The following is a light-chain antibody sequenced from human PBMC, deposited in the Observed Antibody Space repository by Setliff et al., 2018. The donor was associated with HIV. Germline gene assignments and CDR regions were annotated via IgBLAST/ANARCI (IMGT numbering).Light chain of an antibody. J-gene: IGKJ1*01. CDR1: QSILYTSNNKNY. CDR3: QQYYRTPPT. Sequence: DIVMTQSPDSLAVSLGERATINCKSSQSILYTSNNKNYLAWYQQKPGQPPKLLIYWAFNRESGVPERFSGSGSGADFTLTISSLQAEDVAVYYCQQYYRTPPTFGQGTKVDIK. CDR2: WAF. V-gene: IGKV4-1*01.